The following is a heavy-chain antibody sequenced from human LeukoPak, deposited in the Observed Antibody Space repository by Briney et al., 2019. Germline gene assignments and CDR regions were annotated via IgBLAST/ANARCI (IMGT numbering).Heavy chain of an antibody. CDR3: ATERAYGSGSYSSWFDP. V-gene: IGHV1-24*01. Sequence: ASVKVSCKVSGYTLTELSMHWVRQAPGKGLEWMGGFDPEDGETIYAQKFQGRVTMTEDTSTDTAHMELSSLRSEDTAVYYCATERAYGSGSYSSWFDPWGQGTLVTVSS. J-gene: IGHJ5*02. CDR1: GYTLTELS. CDR2: FDPEDGET. D-gene: IGHD3-10*01.